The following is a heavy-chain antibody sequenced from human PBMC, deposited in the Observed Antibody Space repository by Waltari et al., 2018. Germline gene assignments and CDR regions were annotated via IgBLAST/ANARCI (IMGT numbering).Heavy chain of an antibody. D-gene: IGHD4-17*01. V-gene: IGHV4-61*02. CDR1: GGSISSGSYS. J-gene: IGHJ1*01. CDR3: GSVTTAWDFQH. CDR2: IYTSGST. Sequence: QVQLQESGPGLVKPSQTLSLTCTVSGGSISSGSYSWSWIRQPAGKGLEWIGRIYTSGSTNYNPSLKSRVTISVDTSKNQFSLKLSSVTAADTAVYYCGSVTTAWDFQHWGQGTLVTVSS.